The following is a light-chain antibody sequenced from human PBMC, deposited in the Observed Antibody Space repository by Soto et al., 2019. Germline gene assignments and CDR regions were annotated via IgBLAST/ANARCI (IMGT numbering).Light chain of an antibody. CDR1: QRISSGY. J-gene: IGKJ2*01. CDR3: QQYVSSPRT. Sequence: EIVLTQSPGTLSLSPGERATLSCRASQRISSGYLAWYQQKPGQAPRILIYGVSSRATGIPDRFSGSGSGTDFTLTITRLEPEDFAVYYCQQYVSSPRTFGQGTKLEIK. CDR2: GVS. V-gene: IGKV3-20*01.